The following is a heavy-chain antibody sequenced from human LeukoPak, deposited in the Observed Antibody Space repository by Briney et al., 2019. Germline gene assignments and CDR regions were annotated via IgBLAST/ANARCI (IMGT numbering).Heavy chain of an antibody. CDR2: INPSGGRI. V-gene: IGHV1-46*01. D-gene: IGHD3-22*01. CDR1: GYTFTSYY. J-gene: IGHJ4*02. Sequence: ASVKVSCKASGYTFTSYYMHWVRQAPGQGLEWMGIINPSGGRISYAQKFQGRVTMTRDTSTSTDYMELSSLRSEDTAVYYCARSPGNYYDSSGNFDYWGQGTLVTVSS. CDR3: ARSPGNYYDSSGNFDY.